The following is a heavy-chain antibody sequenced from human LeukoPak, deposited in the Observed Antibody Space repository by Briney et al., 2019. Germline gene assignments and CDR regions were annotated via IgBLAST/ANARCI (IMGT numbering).Heavy chain of an antibody. CDR3: ATRNFGDYGAFDI. CDR1: GYTLSDLA. V-gene: IGHV1-24*01. Sequence: ASVKVSCKVSGYTLSDLAMHWVRQAPGKGLEWMCGLDPEDGEAIYAQPLQGRVTMTEDTSSDTAYKVLSRLRAEDTAVYYCATRNFGDYGAFDIWGQGTMVTVSS. D-gene: IGHD4-17*01. J-gene: IGHJ3*02. CDR2: LDPEDGEA.